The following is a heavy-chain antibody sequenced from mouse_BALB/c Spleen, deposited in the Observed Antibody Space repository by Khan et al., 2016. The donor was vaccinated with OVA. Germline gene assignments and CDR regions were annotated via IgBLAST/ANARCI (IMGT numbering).Heavy chain of an antibody. V-gene: IGHV5-6*01. CDR2: ISSGGHYT. CDR3: ARLAYYYNSEGFAY. CDR1: GFTFSTYG. Sequence: MQLEESGGDLVKTGGSLKLSCAASGFTFSTYGMSWVRQTPDKRLEWVATISSGGHYTYYIDSVKGRFTISRDNVKNILDLQMTSLRSEDTAMYYCARLAYYYNSEGFAYWGRGTLVTVSA. J-gene: IGHJ3*01. D-gene: IGHD1-1*02.